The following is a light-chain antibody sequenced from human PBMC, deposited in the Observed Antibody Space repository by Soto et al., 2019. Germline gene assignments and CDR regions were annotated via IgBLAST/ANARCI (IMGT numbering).Light chain of an antibody. CDR1: SSDVGTYSL. CDR3: CLFAGNSIYV. J-gene: IGLJ1*01. Sequence: QSALTQPASVSGSPGQSITISCTGTSSDVGTYSLVSWYQQHPGKAPKLMIYEGSKRPSGVSDRFSGSKSGNTASLTISGIQAEDEADYYCCLFAGNSIYVFGTGTKLTVL. CDR2: EGS. V-gene: IGLV2-23*01.